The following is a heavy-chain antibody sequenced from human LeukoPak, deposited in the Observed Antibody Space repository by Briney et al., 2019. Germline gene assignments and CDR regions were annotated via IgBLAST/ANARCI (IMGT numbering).Heavy chain of an antibody. CDR1: GFTFSRYG. CDR2: IWYDGSNE. D-gene: IGHD3-10*01. J-gene: IGHJ6*02. V-gene: IGHV3-33*01. Sequence: GGSLRLSCAASGFTFSRYGMHWVRQAPGKGLEWVAVIWYDGSNEYYADSVKGRFTIFRDNSKNTLHLQMNSLRAEDTAVYYCARPGYYYGMDVWGQGTTVTVSS. CDR3: ARPGYYYGMDV.